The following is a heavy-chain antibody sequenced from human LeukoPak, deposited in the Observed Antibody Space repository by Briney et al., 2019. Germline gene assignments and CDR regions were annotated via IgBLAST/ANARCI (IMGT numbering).Heavy chain of an antibody. Sequence: GGSLRLSCAASGFTFSSYAMSWVRQAPGKGLEWVSAISGSTGRIYYADSVKGRFTISRDNSKNTLYLQMNSLRAEDTAVYYCAKDPRGIWGFDYWGQGTLVTVSS. J-gene: IGHJ4*02. V-gene: IGHV3-23*01. CDR1: GFTFSSYA. CDR3: AKDPRGIWGFDY. D-gene: IGHD1-26*01. CDR2: ISGSTGRI.